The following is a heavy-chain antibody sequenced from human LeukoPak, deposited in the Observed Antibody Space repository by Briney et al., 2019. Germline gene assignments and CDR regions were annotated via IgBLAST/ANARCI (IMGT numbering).Heavy chain of an antibody. CDR3: ARAFPWLRPYYFDY. J-gene: IGHJ4*02. CDR2: IYYSGST. CDR1: GGSISSSSYY. Sequence: SETLSLTCTVSGGSISSSSYYWGWIRQPPGKGLEWIGSIYYSGSTYYNPSLKSRVTISVDTSKNQFSLKLSSVTAADTAVYYCARAFPWLRPYYFDYWGQGTLVTVSS. V-gene: IGHV4-39*01. D-gene: IGHD5-12*01.